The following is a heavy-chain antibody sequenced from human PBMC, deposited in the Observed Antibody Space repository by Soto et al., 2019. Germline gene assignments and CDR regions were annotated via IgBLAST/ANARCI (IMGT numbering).Heavy chain of an antibody. V-gene: IGHV4-59*01. D-gene: IGHD2-15*01. CDR2: VFYSGST. CDR3: AKEFCDPNGCYGRWLDP. J-gene: IGHJ5*02. Sequence: VQLQESGPGLAKPSETLSLTCTVSGGSISSFYWCWIRQPPGKGLEWIGDVFYSGSTIYNPSLKSRVTITVDTSKNQFSLKLSSVTAADTAVYYCAKEFCDPNGCYGRWLDPWGQGTLVTVSS. CDR1: GGSISSFY.